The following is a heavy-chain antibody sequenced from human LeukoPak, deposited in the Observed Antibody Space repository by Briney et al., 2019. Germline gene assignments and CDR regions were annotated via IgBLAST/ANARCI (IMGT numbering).Heavy chain of an antibody. Sequence: PGCSLSSSCAASGFNFSYYGMSWRHLAPGKGLELVSIVNWNGYSTGYVAFVKGRSTAAGDTARHSLHLQMSLLTAEAAALYYSVTVAGRPASHIDVWGKGTTVTVSS. V-gene: IGHV3-20*04. CDR3: VTVAGRPASHIDV. J-gene: IGHJ6*03. D-gene: IGHD1-26*01. CDR1: GFNFSYYG. CDR2: VNWNGYST.